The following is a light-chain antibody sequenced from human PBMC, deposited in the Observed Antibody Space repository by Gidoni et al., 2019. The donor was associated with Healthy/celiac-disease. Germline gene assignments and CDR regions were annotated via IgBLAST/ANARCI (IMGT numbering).Light chain of an antibody. V-gene: IGKV3-20*01. J-gene: IGKJ4*01. CDR3: QQYGSSPLT. CDR2: GAS. Sequence: EIVLTQSPDTLSLSPGERATLSCRASQSVSSSYLPWYQQNPGQAPRLLIYGASSRAPGIPDRCSGRWSGSDITLTISRLEPEDFAVYYWQQYGSSPLTFGGGTKVEIK. CDR1: QSVSSSY.